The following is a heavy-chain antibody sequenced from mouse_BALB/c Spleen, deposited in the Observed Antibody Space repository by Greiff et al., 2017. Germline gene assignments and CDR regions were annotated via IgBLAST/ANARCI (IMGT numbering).Heavy chain of an antibody. J-gene: IGHJ3*01. V-gene: IGHV1S126*01. CDR2: IDPSDSET. CDR1: GYSFTSYW. D-gene: IGHD1-1*01. CDR3: ASHYYGPFAY. Sequence: VQLQQSGPQLVRPGASVKISCKASGYSFTSYWMHWVKQRPGQGLEWIGMIDPSDSETRLNQKFKDKATLTVDKSSSTAYMQLSSPTSEDSAVYYCASHYYGPFAYWGQGTLVTVSA.